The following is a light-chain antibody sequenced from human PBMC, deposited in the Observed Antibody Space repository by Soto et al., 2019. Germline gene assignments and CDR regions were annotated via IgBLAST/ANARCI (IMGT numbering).Light chain of an antibody. CDR3: AAWHDSLNGYV. Sequence: VLTRPPSASGTPGQRVTISCSGSSSNIGSNTVNWYQQLPGTAPKLLIYSNNQRPSGVPDRFSGSKSGTSASLAISGLQSDDEADYYCAAWHDSLNGYVFGTGTKVTVL. V-gene: IGLV1-44*01. CDR1: SSNIGSNT. CDR2: SNN. J-gene: IGLJ1*01.